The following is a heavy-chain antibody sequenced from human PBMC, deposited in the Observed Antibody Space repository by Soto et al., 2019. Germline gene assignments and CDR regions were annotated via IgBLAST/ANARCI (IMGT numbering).Heavy chain of an antibody. CDR3: ARDTFAHFDWLLFPQGPNDAFDI. CDR2: ISAYNGNT. D-gene: IGHD3-9*01. CDR1: GYTFTSYG. V-gene: IGHV1-18*01. Sequence: ASVKVSCKASGYTFTSYGISWVRQAPGQGLEWMGWISAYNGNTNYAQKFQGRVTMTTDTSTSTAYMELRSLRSDDTAVYYCARDTFAHFDWLLFPQGPNDAFDIWGQGTMVTVSS. J-gene: IGHJ3*02.